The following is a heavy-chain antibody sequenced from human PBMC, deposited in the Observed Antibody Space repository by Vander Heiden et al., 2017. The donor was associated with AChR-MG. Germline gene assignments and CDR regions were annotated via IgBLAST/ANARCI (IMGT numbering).Heavy chain of an antibody. J-gene: IGHJ5*02. CDR3: ARSPLGYCSGGSCSGWFDP. V-gene: IGHV1-69*01. CDR1: GGTFSSYA. Sequence: QVQLVQSGAEVKKPGSSVKVSCKASGGTFSSYAISWVRQAPGQGLEWMGGIIPIFGTANYAQKFQGRVTITADESTSTAYMELSSLRSEDTAVYYCARSPLGYCSGGSCSGWFDPWGQGTLVTVSS. CDR2: IIPIFGTA. D-gene: IGHD2-15*01.